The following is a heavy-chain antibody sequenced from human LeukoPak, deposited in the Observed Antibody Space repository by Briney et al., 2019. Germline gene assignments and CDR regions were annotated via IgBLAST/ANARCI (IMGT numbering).Heavy chain of an antibody. CDR2: ISYDGSNK. CDR3: ATGNYNRPFDY. D-gene: IGHD1-7*01. J-gene: IGHJ4*02. Sequence: SCKASGYTFTAYYIHWVRQAPGKGLEWVAVISYDGSNKYYADSVKGRFTISRDNSKNTLYLQMNSLRAEDTAVYYCATGNYNRPFDYWGQGTLVTVSS. V-gene: IGHV3-30*04. CDR1: GYTFTAYY.